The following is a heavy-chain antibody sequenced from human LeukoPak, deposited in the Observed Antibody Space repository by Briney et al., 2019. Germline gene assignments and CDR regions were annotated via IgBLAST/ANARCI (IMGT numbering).Heavy chain of an antibody. D-gene: IGHD1-14*01. CDR1: GCIFGNYY. CDR3: VREPSYTGTWWYPDL. V-gene: IGHV3-13*01. Sequence: GGGLTLSCLASGCIFGNYYMHWVRPATGKELDWIVAVGPAGNTWYSDAVKGRFTISSENASRSLFLKMNSRRAADTAVYYCVREPSYTGTWWYPDLWGRGTLVTVSS. CDR2: VGPAGNT. J-gene: IGHJ2*01.